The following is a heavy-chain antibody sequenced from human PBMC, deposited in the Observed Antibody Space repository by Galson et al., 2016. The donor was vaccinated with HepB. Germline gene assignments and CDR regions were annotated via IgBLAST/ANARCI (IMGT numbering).Heavy chain of an antibody. Sequence: SETLSLTCTVSGGSISGYYCNWIRQPPGKGLEWIGYISYSGSTKSNPSLKSRVTISIDTSKNQFSLKLSSVTAADTAVYYCARGEGYNLYWGQGTLVTVSS. V-gene: IGHV4-59*08. J-gene: IGHJ4*02. D-gene: IGHD5-24*01. CDR3: ARGEGYNLY. CDR1: GGSISGYY. CDR2: ISYSGST.